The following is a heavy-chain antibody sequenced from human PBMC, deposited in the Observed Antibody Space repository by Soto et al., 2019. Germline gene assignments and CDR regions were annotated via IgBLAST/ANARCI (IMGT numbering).Heavy chain of an antibody. V-gene: IGHV4-4*02. D-gene: IGHD2-21*01. CDR1: GGSISSSNW. Sequence: QVQLQESGPGLVKPSGTLSLTCAVSGGSISSSNWWSWVRQPPGKGLEWIGEIYHSGSTNYNPSLQSRVTISVDKSKNQFSLRLSSVTAADTAVYYCARGLGEASGSDAFDIWGQGTIVTVSS. CDR2: IYHSGST. J-gene: IGHJ3*02. CDR3: ARGLGEASGSDAFDI.